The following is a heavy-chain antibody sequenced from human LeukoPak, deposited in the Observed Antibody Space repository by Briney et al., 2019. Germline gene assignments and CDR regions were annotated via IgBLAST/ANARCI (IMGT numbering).Heavy chain of an antibody. V-gene: IGHV1-2*02. CDR1: GYTFTGYY. J-gene: IGHJ5*02. D-gene: IGHD6-6*01. CDR3: ARMVPSIAARPKPANWFDP. Sequence: ASVKVSCKASGYTFTGYYMHWVRQAAGQGLAWMGWINPNSGGTNDAQKFQGRVTMTRDTSISTAYMELSRLRSDDTDVYYCARMVPSIAARPKPANWFDPWGQGTLVTVSS. CDR2: INPNSGGT.